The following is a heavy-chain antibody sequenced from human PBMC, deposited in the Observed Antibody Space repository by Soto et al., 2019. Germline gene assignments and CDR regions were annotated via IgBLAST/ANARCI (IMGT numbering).Heavy chain of an antibody. V-gene: IGHV3-30*03. CDR3: ASCERFPRVGVDYYALDV. J-gene: IGHJ6*02. Sequence: PGRSLRLSCAASGFTINRNDMYWVRQAPGKGLEWVAVMSFDGNHQHYADSAKGRFTISRDNSKNTLSLEMNSLRRDDTAVYYCASCERFPRVGVDYYALDVWGQGTTVTVSS. CDR1: GFTINRND. CDR2: MSFDGNHQ. D-gene: IGHD3-3*01.